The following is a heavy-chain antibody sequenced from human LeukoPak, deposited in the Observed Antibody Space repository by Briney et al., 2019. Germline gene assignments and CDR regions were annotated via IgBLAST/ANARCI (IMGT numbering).Heavy chain of an antibody. CDR2: IYYSGST. CDR3: ARGGAAGSDY. CDR1: GGSISTYY. V-gene: IGHV4-59*01. J-gene: IGHJ4*02. D-gene: IGHD6-13*01. Sequence: SETLSLTCTVSGGSISTYYWTWIRQPPGKGLEWIGYIYYSGSTNYNPSLKSRVTISVDTSKNQFSLKLSSVTAADTAVYYCARGGAAGSDYWGQGTLVTVSP.